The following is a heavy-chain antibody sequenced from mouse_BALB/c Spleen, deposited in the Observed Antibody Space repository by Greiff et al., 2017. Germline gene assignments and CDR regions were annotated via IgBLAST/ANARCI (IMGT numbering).Heavy chain of an antibody. CDR1: GFTFSDYY. V-gene: IGHV5-4*02. CDR3: ARGTYGYVYAMDY. D-gene: IGHD2-2*01. J-gene: IGHJ4*01. CDR2: ISDGGSYT. Sequence: EVQLVESGGGLVKPGGSLKLSCAASGFTFSDYYMYWVRQTPEKRLEWVATISDGGSYTYYPDSVKGRFTISRDNAKNNLYLQMSSLKSEDTAMYYCARGTYGYVYAMDYWGQGTSVTVSS.